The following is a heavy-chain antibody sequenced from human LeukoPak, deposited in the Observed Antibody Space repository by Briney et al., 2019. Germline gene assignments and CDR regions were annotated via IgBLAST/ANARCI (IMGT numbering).Heavy chain of an antibody. CDR1: GFTFSSYG. Sequence: PGGSLRLSCAASGFTFSSYGMSWVRQAPGKGLEWVSGISGNGGSTYYADSVKGRFTISRDNSKNTLYLQMNSLRAEDTAVYYCAKATYYYDSSGYYFDYWGQGTLVTVSS. J-gene: IGHJ4*02. CDR3: AKATYYYDSSGYYFDY. V-gene: IGHV3-23*01. D-gene: IGHD3-22*01. CDR2: ISGNGGST.